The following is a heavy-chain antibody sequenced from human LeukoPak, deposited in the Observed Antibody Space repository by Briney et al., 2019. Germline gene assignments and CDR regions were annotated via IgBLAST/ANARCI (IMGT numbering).Heavy chain of an antibody. D-gene: IGHD5-12*01. CDR2: ISGSGGST. CDR3: AKVKPRGYSGYVYFDY. CDR1: GFTFSSYA. Sequence: GGSLRLSCAAPGFTFSSYAMSWVRQAPGKGLEWVSAISGSGGSTYYADSVKGRFTISRDNSKNALYLQMNSLRAEDTAVYYCAKVKPRGYSGYVYFDYWGQGTLVTVSS. V-gene: IGHV3-23*01. J-gene: IGHJ4*02.